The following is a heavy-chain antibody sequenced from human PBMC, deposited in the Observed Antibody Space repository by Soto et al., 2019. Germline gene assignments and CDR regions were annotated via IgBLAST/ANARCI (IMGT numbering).Heavy chain of an antibody. D-gene: IGHD6-6*01. J-gene: IGHJ6*02. V-gene: IGHV3-33*01. Sequence: PGGSLRLSCAASGFTFSSYGMHWVRQAPGKGLEWVAVIWYDGSNKYYADSVKGRFTISRDNSKNTLYLQMNSLRAEDTAVYYCARNPSSWGYYHYGMDVWGQGTTVTVSS. CDR2: IWYDGSNK. CDR3: ARNPSSWGYYHYGMDV. CDR1: GFTFSSYG.